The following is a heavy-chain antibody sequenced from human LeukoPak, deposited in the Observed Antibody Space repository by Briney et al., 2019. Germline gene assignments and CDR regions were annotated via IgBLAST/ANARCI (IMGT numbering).Heavy chain of an antibody. CDR2: INHSGST. J-gene: IGHJ4*01. CDR3: ARAPYYYGSGSYMSH. V-gene: IGHV4-34*01. D-gene: IGHD3-10*01. CDR1: GGSFSGYY. Sequence: PSETLSLTCAVYGGSFSGYYWSWIRQPPGKGLEWIGEINHSGSTNYNPSLKSRVTISVDTSKNQFSLKLSSVTAADTAVYYCARAPYYYGSGSYMSHWGQGTLVTVSS.